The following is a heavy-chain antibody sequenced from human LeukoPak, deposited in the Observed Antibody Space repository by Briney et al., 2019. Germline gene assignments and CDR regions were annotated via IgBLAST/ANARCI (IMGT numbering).Heavy chain of an antibody. CDR3: ARVVGYCSSTSCYAVDY. V-gene: IGHV4-34*01. J-gene: IGHJ4*02. CDR1: GGSFSGYY. CDR2: INHSGST. D-gene: IGHD2-2*01. Sequence: SETLSLTCAVYGGSFSGYYWSWIRQPPRKGLEWIGEINHSGSTNYNPSLKSRVTISVDTSKNQFSLKLSSVTAADTAVYYCARVVGYCSSTSCYAVDYWGQGTLVTVSS.